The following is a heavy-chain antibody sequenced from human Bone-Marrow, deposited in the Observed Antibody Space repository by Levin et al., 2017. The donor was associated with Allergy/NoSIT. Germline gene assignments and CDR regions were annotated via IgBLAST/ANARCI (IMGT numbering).Heavy chain of an antibody. CDR2: ISGGGITI. V-gene: IGHV3-23*01. Sequence: GGSLRLSCAASGFIVSDTYMNWVRQAPGKGLEWVAAISGGGITIYYADSVKGRFTISRDNSKNTLYLQMTSLTAEDTAVYYCAKNPARSDSTAYFDSWGQGTLVTVSS. CDR3: AKNPARSDSTAYFDS. D-gene: IGHD3-22*01. J-gene: IGHJ4*02. CDR1: GFIVSDTY.